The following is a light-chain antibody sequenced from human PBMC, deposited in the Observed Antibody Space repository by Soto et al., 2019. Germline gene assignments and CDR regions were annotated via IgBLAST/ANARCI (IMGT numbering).Light chain of an antibody. CDR2: WAS. V-gene: IGKV4-1*01. CDR1: QSVLYSSNNKNY. CDR3: QQYYSTPYT. J-gene: IGKJ2*01. Sequence: DIVMTQSPDSLAVSLGERATINCKSSQSVLYSSNNKNYLAWYQQKSGQPPKLLIYWASTRESGVPERFSGSGSGTDFTLTISSLQAEDVAVYYCQQYYSTPYTFGQGTKLEIK.